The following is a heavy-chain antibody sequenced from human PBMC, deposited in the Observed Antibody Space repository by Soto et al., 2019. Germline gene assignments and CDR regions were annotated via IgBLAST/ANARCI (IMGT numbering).Heavy chain of an antibody. Sequence: QVQLQESGPGLVRPSETLSLTCTVSSDSISSYYWIWIGQSPGKGLEWIGYTDYSGNTNYTPSRKSRVTISGDTSKNQFSLRLSSVTAADTAVYYCARAVGDPLYYLDYWGQGTLVTVSS. CDR3: ARAVGDPLYYLDY. CDR2: TDYSGNT. J-gene: IGHJ4*02. CDR1: SDSISSYY. V-gene: IGHV4-59*08. D-gene: IGHD6-19*01.